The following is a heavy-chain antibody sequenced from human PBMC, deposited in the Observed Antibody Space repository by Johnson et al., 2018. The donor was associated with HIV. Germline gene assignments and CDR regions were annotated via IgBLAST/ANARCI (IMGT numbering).Heavy chain of an antibody. J-gene: IGHJ3*02. CDR1: GFTFSSYA. V-gene: IGHV3-23*01. Sequence: VLLLESGGGLVQPGGSLRLSCAASGFTFSSYAMSWVRQAPGKGLEWVSAISGSGGSTYYADSVKGRFTISRDNSKNTLYLQMNSLRAADTAVYYCATTPWAYYGCNSVTHDAFDIWGQGTMVTVSS. CDR3: ATTPWAYYGCNSVTHDAFDI. CDR2: ISGSGGST. D-gene: IGHD4-23*01.